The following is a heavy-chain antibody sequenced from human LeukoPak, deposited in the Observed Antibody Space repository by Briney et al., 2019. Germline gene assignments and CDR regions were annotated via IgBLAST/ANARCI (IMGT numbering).Heavy chain of an antibody. Sequence: SETLSLTCTVSGGSISSSSYYWGWIRQPPGKGLEWIGSIYYSGSTYYNPSLKSRVTISVDTSKNQFSLKLSSVTAADTAVYYCARDGDTVTTVAFDIWGQGTMVTVSS. CDR1: GGSISSSSYY. V-gene: IGHV4-39*07. J-gene: IGHJ3*02. D-gene: IGHD4-17*01. CDR2: IYYSGST. CDR3: ARDGDTVTTVAFDI.